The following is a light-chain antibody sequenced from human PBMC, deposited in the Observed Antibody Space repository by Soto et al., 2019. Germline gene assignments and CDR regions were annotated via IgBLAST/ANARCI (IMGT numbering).Light chain of an antibody. Sequence: QSALTQPASVSGSPGQSITISCTGTSSDVGGYNYVSWYQQHPGKAPKLMIYEVSNRPSGVSNRFSGSKSGNTASLTISGLQAEDEADYYCSLYTSSSTLLYVFGLAPKVTVL. CDR2: EVS. V-gene: IGLV2-14*01. J-gene: IGLJ1*01. CDR1: SSDVGGYNY. CDR3: SLYTSSSTLLYV.